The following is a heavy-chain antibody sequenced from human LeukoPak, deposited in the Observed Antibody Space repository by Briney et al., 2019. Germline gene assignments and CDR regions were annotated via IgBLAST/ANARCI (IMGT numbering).Heavy chain of an antibody. J-gene: IGHJ3*02. D-gene: IGHD2-2*02. CDR1: GGSVSSGSYY. CDR3: ARDCSSTSCYTFGAFDT. V-gene: IGHV4-61*01. CDR2: IYYSGGT. Sequence: PSETLSLTCTVSGGSVSSGSYYWSWIRQPPGKGLERIGYIYYSGGTNYNPSLKSRVTISVDTSKNQFSLKLSSVTAADTAVYYCARDCSSTSCYTFGAFDTWGQGTMVTVSS.